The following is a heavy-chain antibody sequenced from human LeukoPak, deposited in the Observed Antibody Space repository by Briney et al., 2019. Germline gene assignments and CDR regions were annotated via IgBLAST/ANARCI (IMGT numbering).Heavy chain of an antibody. CDR1: GFTFSNYA. CDR3: ARDITGSYSFDY. Sequence: GGSLRLSCGASGFTFSNYAMSWVRQAPGKGLEWVANIQHDGSVKWYVDSVKGRFTISRDNSKNTMYLEMNSLIPEDTAVYYCARDITGSYSFDYWGQGTLVTVSS. D-gene: IGHD1-20*01. V-gene: IGHV3-30*04. J-gene: IGHJ4*02. CDR2: IQHDGSVK.